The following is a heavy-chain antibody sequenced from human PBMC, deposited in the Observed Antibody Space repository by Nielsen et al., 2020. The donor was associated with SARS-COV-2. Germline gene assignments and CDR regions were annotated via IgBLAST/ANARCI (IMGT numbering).Heavy chain of an antibody. D-gene: IGHD3-22*01. J-gene: IGHJ4*02. Sequence: GESLKISCEGSGYTFSDYYMNWVRQAPGKGLMWVARINSDGSRSAYADAVKGRFIMSRDNAKNTLYLQMNGLRAEDTAMYYCARLWDDGYYFDTGPYDYWGQGTLVTVSS. CDR1: GYTFSDYY. CDR2: INSDGSRS. V-gene: IGHV3-74*01. CDR3: ARLWDDGYYFDTGPYDY.